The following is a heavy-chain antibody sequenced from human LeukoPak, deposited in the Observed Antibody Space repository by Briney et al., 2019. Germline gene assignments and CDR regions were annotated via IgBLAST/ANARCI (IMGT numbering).Heavy chain of an antibody. Sequence: GASVKVSCKASGYSFTSYFIHWVRQAPGQGLEWMGCIDPNSGDTKYAQKFQGRVSMPRDTSTRTAYMELSRLRSDDTAVYFCASSGSSGYCLDYWGQGTLVTVSS. CDR1: GYSFTSYF. D-gene: IGHD3-9*01. CDR2: IDPNSGDT. J-gene: IGHJ4*02. V-gene: IGHV1-2*02. CDR3: ASSGSSGYCLDY.